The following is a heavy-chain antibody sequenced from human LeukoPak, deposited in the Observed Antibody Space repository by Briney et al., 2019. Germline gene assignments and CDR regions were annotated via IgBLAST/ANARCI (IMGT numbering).Heavy chain of an antibody. CDR1: GGSFSGYY. CDR3: ARELRPRTTNWGFFRSYWYCDL. Sequence: SETLSLTCAVYGGSFSGYYWSWIRQPPGKGLEWIGEINHSGSTNYNPSLKSRVTISVDTSKNQFSLKLSSVTAADTAVYYCARELRPRTTNWGFFRSYWYCDLWGRGTLVTVSS. D-gene: IGHD7-27*01. V-gene: IGHV4-34*01. J-gene: IGHJ2*01. CDR2: INHSGST.